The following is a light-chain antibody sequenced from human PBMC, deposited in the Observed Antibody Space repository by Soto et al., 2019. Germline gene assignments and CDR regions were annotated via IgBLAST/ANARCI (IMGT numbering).Light chain of an antibody. CDR3: QHYNSYSEP. V-gene: IGKV1-5*03. J-gene: IGKJ1*01. CDR1: QTISSW. CDR2: KAS. Sequence: EIQMTQYPLSLSAYEGDRVTITCRACQTISSWLAWYQQKPRKAPKLLIYKASTLKSGVPSRFSGSGSGTEFTLTISSLQPDDFATYYCQHYNSYSEPFGQGTKADI.